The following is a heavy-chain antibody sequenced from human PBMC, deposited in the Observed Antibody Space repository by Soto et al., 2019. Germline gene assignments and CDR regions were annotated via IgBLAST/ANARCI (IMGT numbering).Heavy chain of an antibody. Sequence: EVQLVESGGGLVQPGGSLRLSCVASGFTFSNYWMTWVRQAPGKGLEWVANIKQDGSEKFYVDSVKGRFTISRDNAKNSLYLQMTSLSAEETALFYCATAEDWPPGGRIWGQGTMVTVSS. D-gene: IGHD3-9*01. J-gene: IGHJ3*02. CDR3: ATAEDWPPGGRI. V-gene: IGHV3-7*01. CDR1: GFTFSNYW. CDR2: IKQDGSEK.